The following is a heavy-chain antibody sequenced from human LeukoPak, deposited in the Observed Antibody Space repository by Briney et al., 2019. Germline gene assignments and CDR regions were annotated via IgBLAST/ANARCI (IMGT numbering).Heavy chain of an antibody. V-gene: IGHV1-69*06. CDR1: GGTFSSYA. CDR2: IIPIFGTA. Sequence: SVKVSCKASGGTFSSYAISWVRQAPGQGLEWVGGIIPIFGTANYAQKFQGRVTITADKSTSTAYMELSSLRSEDTSVYYCARDCSSTSCRDAFDIWGQGTMVTVSS. CDR3: ARDCSSTSCRDAFDI. D-gene: IGHD2-2*01. J-gene: IGHJ3*02.